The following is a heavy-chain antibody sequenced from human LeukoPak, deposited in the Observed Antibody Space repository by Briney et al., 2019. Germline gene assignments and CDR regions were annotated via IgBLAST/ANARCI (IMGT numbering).Heavy chain of an antibody. CDR3: ARPEAYGDYG. D-gene: IGHD4-17*01. Sequence: PGGSLRLSCAASGFTFSSYSMNWVRQAPGKGLEWVSSISSSSYIYYADSVKGRLTISRDNAKNSLYLQMNSLRAEDTAVYYCARPEAYGDYGWGQGTLVTVSS. J-gene: IGHJ4*02. CDR1: GFTFSSYS. V-gene: IGHV3-21*01. CDR2: ISSSSYI.